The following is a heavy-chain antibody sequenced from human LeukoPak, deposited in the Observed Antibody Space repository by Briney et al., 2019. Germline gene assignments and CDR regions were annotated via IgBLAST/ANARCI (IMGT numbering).Heavy chain of an antibody. CDR2: IYPGDSDT. CDR1: GYSFTSYW. D-gene: IGHD1-26*01. CDR3: ARRVEIWEPKHAFDI. V-gene: IGHV5-51*01. Sequence: GESLKISCKGSGYSFTSYWIGWVRQMPGKGLEWVGIIYPGDSDTRYSPSFQGQVTISADKSISTAYLQWSSLKASDTAMYYCARRVEIWEPKHAFDIWGQGTMVTVSS. J-gene: IGHJ3*02.